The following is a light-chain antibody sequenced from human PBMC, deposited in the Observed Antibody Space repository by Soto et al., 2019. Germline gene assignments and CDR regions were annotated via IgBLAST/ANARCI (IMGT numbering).Light chain of an antibody. CDR3: QQYGSSRIT. Sequence: EMVLTQSPVPLSLSPGESTTVSCRSSQSGSSSYLAWYQQKPGQAPRLLIYGASSRATGIPDRFSGSGSGTDFTLTISRLEPEDFAVYYCQQYGSSRITFGQGTRLE. J-gene: IGKJ5*01. V-gene: IGKV3-20*01. CDR2: GAS. CDR1: QSGSSSY.